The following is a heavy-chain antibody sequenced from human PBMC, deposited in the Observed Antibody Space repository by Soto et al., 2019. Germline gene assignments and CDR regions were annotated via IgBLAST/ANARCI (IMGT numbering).Heavy chain of an antibody. CDR1: GGTFSSYT. CDR3: ARDRDIVVVPAAASQNNWFDP. Sequence: SVKVSCKASGGTFSSYTISWVRQAPGQGLEWMGRIIPILGIANYAQKFQGRVTITADKSTSTAYMELSSLRSEDTAVYYCARDRDIVVVPAAASQNNWFDPWGQGTLVTVSS. V-gene: IGHV1-69*04. CDR2: IIPILGIA. J-gene: IGHJ5*02. D-gene: IGHD2-2*01.